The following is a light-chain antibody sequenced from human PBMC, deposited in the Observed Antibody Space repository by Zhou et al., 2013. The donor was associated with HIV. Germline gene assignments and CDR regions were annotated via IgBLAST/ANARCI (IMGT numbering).Light chain of an antibody. CDR3: QQYGGAFT. Sequence: ETVLTQSPGTLSLSPGERATLSCRASQSVSNNFLAWYQQKPGQAPRLLIYGASSRVTGIPDRFSDSGSGTDFTLTITRLEPEDFALYYCQQYGGAFTFGGGTKVEIK. J-gene: IGKJ4*01. V-gene: IGKV3-20*01. CDR1: QSVSNNF. CDR2: GAS.